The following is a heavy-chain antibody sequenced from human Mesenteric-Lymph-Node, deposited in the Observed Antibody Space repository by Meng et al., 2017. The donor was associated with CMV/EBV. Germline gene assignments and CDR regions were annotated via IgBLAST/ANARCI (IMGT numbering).Heavy chain of an antibody. CDR3: AGCIAAAGSRWFDP. CDR1: GGTFSSYT. CDR2: IIPILGIA. D-gene: IGHD6-13*01. J-gene: IGHJ5*02. Sequence: QVQLVQSGAEVNKPGSSVKVSCKASGGTFSSYTISWVRQAPGQGLEWMGSIIPILGIANYAQKFQGRVTITADKSTSTAYMELSSLRSEDTAVYYCAGCIAAAGSRWFDPWGQGTLVTVSS. V-gene: IGHV1-69*02.